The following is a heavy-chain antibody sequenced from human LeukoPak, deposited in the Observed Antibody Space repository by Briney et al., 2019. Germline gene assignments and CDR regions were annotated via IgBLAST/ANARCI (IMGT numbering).Heavy chain of an antibody. CDR2: MSGGST. Sequence: GGSLRLSCAASGFTVSSNEMSWVRQAPGKGLEWVSSMSGGSTDYADSRKGRFTVPRDNSKNTLHLQMNSLRAEDTAVYYCAASEGFDYWGQGTLVTVSS. CDR1: GFTVSSNE. D-gene: IGHD6-25*01. J-gene: IGHJ4*02. CDR3: AASEGFDY. V-gene: IGHV3-38-3*01.